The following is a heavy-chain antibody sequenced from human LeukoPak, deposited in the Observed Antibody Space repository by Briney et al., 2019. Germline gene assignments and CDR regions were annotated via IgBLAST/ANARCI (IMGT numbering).Heavy chain of an antibody. Sequence: GGSLRLSCAASGFTFSDYYMSWIRQAPGKGLEWVSYISSSGSTIYYADSVKGRFTISRDNAKNSLYPQMNSLRAEDTAVYYCASNWNDWTFFAYWGQGTLVTVSS. J-gene: IGHJ4*02. CDR2: ISSSGSTI. D-gene: IGHD1-20*01. CDR1: GFTFSDYY. V-gene: IGHV3-11*01. CDR3: ASNWNDWTFFAY.